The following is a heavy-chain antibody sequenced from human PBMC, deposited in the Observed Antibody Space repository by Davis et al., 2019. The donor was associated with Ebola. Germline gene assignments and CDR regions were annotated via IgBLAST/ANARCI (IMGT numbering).Heavy chain of an antibody. V-gene: IGHV3-21*01. J-gene: IGHJ4*02. CDR1: GFTFSSYA. CDR3: ARVGLGWSGYYPPDY. D-gene: IGHD3-3*01. Sequence: GESLKIPSVASGFTFSSYAMSWVRQAPGKGLEWVSSISSSSSYIYYADSVKGRFTISRDNAKNSLYLQMNSLRAEDTAVYYCARVGLGWSGYYPPDYWGQGTLVTVSS. CDR2: ISSSSSYI.